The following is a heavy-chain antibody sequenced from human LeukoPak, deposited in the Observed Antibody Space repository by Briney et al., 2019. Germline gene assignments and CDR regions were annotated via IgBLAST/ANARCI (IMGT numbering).Heavy chain of an antibody. V-gene: IGHV3-53*01. CDR1: GFTVSSNY. CDR3: AKADGYSYGRYYFDY. D-gene: IGHD5-18*01. Sequence: PGGSLRLSCAASGFTVSSNYVSWVRQAPGKGLEWVSVFYSGGSTYYADSVQGRFTLSRDNSKNTVYLQMNSLRAEDTAVYYCAKADGYSYGRYYFDYWGQGTLVTASS. J-gene: IGHJ4*02. CDR2: FYSGGST.